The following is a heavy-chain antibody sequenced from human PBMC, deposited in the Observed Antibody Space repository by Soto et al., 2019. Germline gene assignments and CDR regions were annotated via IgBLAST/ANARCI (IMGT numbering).Heavy chain of an antibody. Sequence: GASVKVSCKASGYTFTSYYMHWVRQAPGQGLEWMGIINPSGGSTSYAQKFQGRVTMTRDTSTSTVYMELSSLRSEDTAVYYCARDAGYSYGISRSYDSSGYYRFYYYGVDVWGQGTTVTVSS. D-gene: IGHD3-22*01. J-gene: IGHJ6*02. CDR1: GYTFTSYY. V-gene: IGHV1-46*01. CDR2: INPSGGST. CDR3: ARDAGYSYGISRSYDSSGYYRFYYYGVDV.